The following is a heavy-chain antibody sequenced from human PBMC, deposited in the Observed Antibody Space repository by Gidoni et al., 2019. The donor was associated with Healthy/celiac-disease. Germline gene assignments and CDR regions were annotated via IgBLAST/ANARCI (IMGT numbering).Heavy chain of an antibody. D-gene: IGHD5-18*01. CDR1: GGTFSSYA. J-gene: IGHJ4*02. CDR2: IIPIFGTA. CDR3: ARDKGRGYSYGYGSPLDY. Sequence: QVQLVQSGAEVKKPGSSVKVSCKASGGTFSSYALSWVRQAPGQGLEWMGGIIPIFGTANYAKKFQGRVTITADESTSTAYMELSSLRSEDTAVYYCARDKGRGYSYGYGSPLDYWGQGTLVTVSS. V-gene: IGHV1-69*01.